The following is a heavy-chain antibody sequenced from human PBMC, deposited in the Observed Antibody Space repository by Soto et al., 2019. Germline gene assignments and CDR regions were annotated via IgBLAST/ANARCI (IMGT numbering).Heavy chain of an antibody. V-gene: IGHV4-39*01. CDR2: THITGST. Sequence: SETLSLPCTVSGGSIGDRGYFWGWVRQPPGKGLEWIGNTHITGSTHYNPSFKSRITMSLDTSDNQFFLNLTSVTAADTALYFCARRLISVGQHPFDSWGQGTLVTVSS. J-gene: IGHJ4*02. CDR3: ARRLISVGQHPFDS. CDR1: GGSIGDRGYF. D-gene: IGHD6-19*01.